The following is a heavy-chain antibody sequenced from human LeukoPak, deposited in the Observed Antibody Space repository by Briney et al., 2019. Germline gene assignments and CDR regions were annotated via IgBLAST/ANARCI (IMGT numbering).Heavy chain of an antibody. Sequence: ASVKVSCKASGYTFTSYYMHWVRQAPGQGLEWMGWINPNSGGTNYAQKFQGRVTMTRDTSISTAYMELSRLRSDDTAVYYCARALWFGELFSIDPWGQGTLVTVSS. J-gene: IGHJ5*02. CDR3: ARALWFGELFSIDP. D-gene: IGHD3-10*01. CDR2: INPNSGGT. V-gene: IGHV1-2*02. CDR1: GYTFTSYY.